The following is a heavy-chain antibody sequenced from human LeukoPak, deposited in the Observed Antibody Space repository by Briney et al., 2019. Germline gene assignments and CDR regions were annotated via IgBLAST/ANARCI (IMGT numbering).Heavy chain of an antibody. CDR3: AKSLAVAGFDY. CDR2: ISWNSGNI. D-gene: IGHD6-19*01. V-gene: IGHV3-9*01. Sequence: PGGSLRLPCAASGFTFNDYAMHWVRQVPGEGLEWVSGISWNSGNIGYADSVKGRFTISRDNAKNSLYLQMNSLRPEDTALYYCAKSLAVAGFDYWGQGTLVTVSS. CDR1: GFTFNDYA. J-gene: IGHJ4*02.